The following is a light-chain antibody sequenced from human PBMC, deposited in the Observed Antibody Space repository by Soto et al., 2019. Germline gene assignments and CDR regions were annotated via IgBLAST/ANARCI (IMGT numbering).Light chain of an antibody. Sequence: QSVLTQPPLASGTPGQRVTISCSGSSPNIGSNYVYWYQQLPGTAPKLLIYRNNQRPSGVPDRFSGSKSGTSASLAISGLRSEDEADYYCAAWDDSPCGVVFGGGTKLTVL. CDR1: SPNIGSNY. CDR2: RNN. J-gene: IGLJ2*01. CDR3: AAWDDSPCGVV. V-gene: IGLV1-47*01.